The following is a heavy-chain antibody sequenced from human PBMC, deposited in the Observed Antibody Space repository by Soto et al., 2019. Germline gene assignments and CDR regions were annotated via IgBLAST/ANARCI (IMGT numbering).Heavy chain of an antibody. J-gene: IGHJ4*02. V-gene: IGHV3-53*01. D-gene: IGHD3-22*01. CDR1: GFTVSRYY. CDR2: VYYGGDA. CDR3: ARDRAGDYYDSSGYGFDY. Sequence: GGSLRLSCAASGFTVSRYYMSWVRQAAGKGLEWVSVVYYGGDAYYADSVKGRFTISRDSSKNTLYLQMNSLRAEDTAVYYCARDRAGDYYDSSGYGFDYWGKGTLVTVSS.